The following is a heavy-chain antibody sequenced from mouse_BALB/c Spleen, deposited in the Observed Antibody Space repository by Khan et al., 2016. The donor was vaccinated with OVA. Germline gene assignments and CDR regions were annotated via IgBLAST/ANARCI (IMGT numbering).Heavy chain of an antibody. Sequence: VQLQQSGPELMKPGASGKISCKASGYSFTTYYIHWVKQSHGKSLEWIGYIDPFSGDTTYNQKFKGMATLTVDKSSSTAYIHLSNLTSADSAVYYCTRHGYVAWFTYWGQGTLVTVSA. CDR1: GYSFTTYY. V-gene: IGHV1S135*01. D-gene: IGHD2-2*01. J-gene: IGHJ3*01. CDR3: TRHGYVAWFTY. CDR2: IDPFSGDT.